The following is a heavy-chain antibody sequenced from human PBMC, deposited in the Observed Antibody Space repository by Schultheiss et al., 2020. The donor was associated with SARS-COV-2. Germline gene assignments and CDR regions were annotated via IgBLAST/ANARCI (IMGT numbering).Heavy chain of an antibody. CDR3: ATLVRIPAAGYSGYAFDL. CDR2: INHSGST. Sequence: SETLSLTCAVYGGSFSGYYWSWIRQPPGKGLEWIGEINHSGSTNYNPSLKSRVTISVDTSENQFSLKLSSVSAADTAVYYCATLVRIPAAGYSGYAFDLWGQGTMVTVSS. D-gene: IGHD6-13*01. CDR1: GGSFSGYY. V-gene: IGHV4-34*01. J-gene: IGHJ3*01.